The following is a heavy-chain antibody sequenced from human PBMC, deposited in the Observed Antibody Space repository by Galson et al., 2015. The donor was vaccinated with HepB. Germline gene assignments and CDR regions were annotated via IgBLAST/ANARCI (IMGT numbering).Heavy chain of an antibody. CDR2: INPNSGGT. J-gene: IGHJ3*02. Sequence: SVKVSCKASGYTFTGYYMHWVRQAPGQGLEWMGWINPNSGGTNYAQKFQGRVTMTRGTSISTAYMELSRLRSDDTAVYYCARGVVVVPAASDAFDIWGQGTMVTVSS. CDR1: GYTFTGYY. V-gene: IGHV1-2*02. D-gene: IGHD2-2*01. CDR3: ARGVVVVPAASDAFDI.